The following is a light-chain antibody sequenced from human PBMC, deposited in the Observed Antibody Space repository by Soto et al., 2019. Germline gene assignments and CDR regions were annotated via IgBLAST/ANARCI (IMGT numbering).Light chain of an antibody. Sequence: EIVMTQSPATLSVSPGERASLSCRASQSVNRNLAWYQQKPGQAPRLLIFGPSTRATGVPGRFSGSGSGTEFTLTISSLQSEDFAVYYCQQYNNWPQTFGRGTKVEIK. CDR3: QQYNNWPQT. V-gene: IGKV3-15*01. J-gene: IGKJ1*01. CDR1: QSVNRN. CDR2: GPS.